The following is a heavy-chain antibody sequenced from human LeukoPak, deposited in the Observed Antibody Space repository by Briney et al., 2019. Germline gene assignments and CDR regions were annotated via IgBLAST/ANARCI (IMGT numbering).Heavy chain of an antibody. CDR3: AKAPLDTATGNMYYFDY. D-gene: IGHD5-18*01. Sequence: GGSLRLSCAASGFTFSSYAMSWVRQAPGKGLEWVSANSGSDGSTYYADSVKGRFTISRDNSKNTLYLQMNSLRAEDTAVYYCAKAPLDTATGNMYYFDYWGQGTLVTVSS. CDR1: GFTFSSYA. J-gene: IGHJ4*02. V-gene: IGHV3-23*01. CDR2: NSGSDGST.